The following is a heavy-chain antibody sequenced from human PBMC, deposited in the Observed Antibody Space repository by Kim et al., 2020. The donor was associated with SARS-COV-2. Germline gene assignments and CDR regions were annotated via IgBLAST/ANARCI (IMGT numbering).Heavy chain of an antibody. J-gene: IGHJ4*02. CDR3: AKDQGNRIQLWYPLDY. D-gene: IGHD5-18*01. Sequence: GGSLRLSCAASGFTFDDYAMHWVRQAPGKGLEWVSGISWNSGSIGYADSVKGRFTISRDNAKNSLYLQMNSLRAEDTALYYCAKDQGNRIQLWYPLDYWGQGTLVTVSS. CDR2: ISWNSGSI. CDR1: GFTFDDYA. V-gene: IGHV3-9*01.